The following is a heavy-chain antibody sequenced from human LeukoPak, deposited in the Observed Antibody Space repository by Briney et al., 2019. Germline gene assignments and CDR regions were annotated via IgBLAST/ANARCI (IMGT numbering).Heavy chain of an antibody. D-gene: IGHD2-15*01. CDR3: ARDCSGGSCYLVRYAFDI. CDR2: ISSSSSYI. V-gene: IGHV3-21*01. CDR1: GFTFSSYS. J-gene: IGHJ3*02. Sequence: PGGSLRLSCAASGFTFSSYSMNWVRQAPGKGLEWVSSISSSSSYIYYADSVKGRFTISRDNAKNSLYLQMNSLRAEDTAVYYCARDCSGGSCYLVRYAFDIWGQGTMVTVSS.